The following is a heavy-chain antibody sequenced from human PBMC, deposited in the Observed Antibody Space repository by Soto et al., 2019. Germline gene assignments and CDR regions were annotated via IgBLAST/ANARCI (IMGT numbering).Heavy chain of an antibody. CDR1: GGTFSSYA. J-gene: IGHJ6*02. D-gene: IGHD2-15*01. CDR2: IIPIFGTA. CDR3: ASPARTSSYYYDGMDV. V-gene: IGHV1-69*13. Sequence: SVKVSCKASGGTFSSYAISWVRQAPGQGLEWMGGIIPIFGTANYAQKFHGRVTITADESTSTAYMELSSLRSEDKAVYYWASPARTSSYYYDGMDVWGLGTTVNVSS.